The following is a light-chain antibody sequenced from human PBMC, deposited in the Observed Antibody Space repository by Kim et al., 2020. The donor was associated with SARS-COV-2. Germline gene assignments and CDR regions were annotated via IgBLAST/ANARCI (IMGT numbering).Light chain of an antibody. V-gene: IGKV3-20*01. Sequence: SPGERATRSCRAIQSVSSSYLAWYQQKPGQAPRLLIYGASSRATGIPDRFSGSGSGTDFTLTISRLEPEDFAVYYCQQYGSSPRTFGQGTKVDIK. CDR3: QQYGSSPRT. CDR1: QSVSSSY. J-gene: IGKJ1*01. CDR2: GAS.